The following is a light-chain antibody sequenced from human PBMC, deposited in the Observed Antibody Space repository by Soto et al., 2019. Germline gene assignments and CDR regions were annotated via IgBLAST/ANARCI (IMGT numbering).Light chain of an antibody. V-gene: IGLV1-47*01. J-gene: IGLJ1*01. CDR3: ATWDDSLNGFYV. Sequence: LTQPPSASGTPGQGVTISCSGSTSNIGSNYVYWYQQLPGTAPKLLIYRNNQRPSGVPDRFSGSKSGTSASLAISGLRSDDEADYFCATWDDSLNGFYVFGTGTKLTVL. CDR2: RNN. CDR1: TSNIGSNY.